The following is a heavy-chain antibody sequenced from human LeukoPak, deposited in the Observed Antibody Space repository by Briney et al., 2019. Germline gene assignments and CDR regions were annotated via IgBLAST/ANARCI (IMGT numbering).Heavy chain of an antibody. Sequence: SETLSLTCAVSGGSISSSNWWSWVRRPPGKGREWSGEIYHSGSTNYNPSLKSRVTISVDKSKNQFSLKLSSVTAADTAVYYCARGPPHYYDSSRYDYWGQGTLVTVSS. CDR2: IYHSGST. CDR3: ARGPPHYYDSSRYDY. CDR1: GGSISSSNW. J-gene: IGHJ4*02. D-gene: IGHD3-22*01. V-gene: IGHV4-4*02.